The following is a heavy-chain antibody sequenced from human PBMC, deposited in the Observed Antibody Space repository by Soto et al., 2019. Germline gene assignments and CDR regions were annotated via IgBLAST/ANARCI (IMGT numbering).Heavy chain of an antibody. D-gene: IGHD6-6*01. CDR3: AKFWGIAARPAPLGAFDI. V-gene: IGHV3-23*01. CDR1: GFTFSSYA. Sequence: EVQLLESGGGLVQPGGSLRLSCAASGFTFSSYAMSWVRQAPGKGLEWVSAISGSGGSTYYADSVKGRFTISRDNSKNTLYLQMNSLRAEDTAVYYCAKFWGIAARPAPLGAFDICGQGTMVTVSS. J-gene: IGHJ3*02. CDR2: ISGSGGST.